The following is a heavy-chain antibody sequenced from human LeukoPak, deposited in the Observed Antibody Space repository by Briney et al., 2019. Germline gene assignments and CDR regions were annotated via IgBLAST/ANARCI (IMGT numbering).Heavy chain of an antibody. Sequence: PSETLSLTCTVSGVSISSYYWSWIRQPPGKGLEWIGYISYSGSTNYNPSLKSRVTISVDTSKNQYFLKLRSVTAADTAVYYCARLRAGYNTFRFDYWGQGTLVTVSS. V-gene: IGHV4-59*08. CDR3: ARLRAGYNTFRFDY. J-gene: IGHJ4*02. D-gene: IGHD5-24*01. CDR2: ISYSGST. CDR1: GVSISSYY.